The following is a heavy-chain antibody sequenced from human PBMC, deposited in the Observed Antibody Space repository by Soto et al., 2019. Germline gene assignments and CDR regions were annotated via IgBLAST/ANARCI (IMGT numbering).Heavy chain of an antibody. J-gene: IGHJ6*02. CDR2: INPSGGST. CDR3: ARVKTIFGVVIFSGMDV. D-gene: IGHD3-3*01. CDR1: GYTFTSYY. V-gene: IGHV1-46*01. Sequence: GASVKVSCKASGYTFTSYYMHWVRQAPGQGLEWMGIINPSGGSTSYAQKFQGRVTMTRDTSTSTVYMELSSLRSEDTAVYYCARVKTIFGVVIFSGMDVWGQGTTVTVSS.